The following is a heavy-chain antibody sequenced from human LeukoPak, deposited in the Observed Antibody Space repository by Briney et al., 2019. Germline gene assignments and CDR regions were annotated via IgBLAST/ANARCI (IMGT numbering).Heavy chain of an antibody. D-gene: IGHD3-22*01. Sequence: PGGSLRLSCAASGFTFSSYGMHWVRQAPGKGLEWVAVIWYDGSNKYYADSVKGRFTISRDNSKNTLYLQMNSLRAEDTAVYYCARDRGARDYYYDSSGYLDYWGQGTLVTVSS. CDR3: ARDRGARDYYYDSSGYLDY. CDR1: GFTFSSYG. V-gene: IGHV3-33*01. CDR2: IWYDGSNK. J-gene: IGHJ4*02.